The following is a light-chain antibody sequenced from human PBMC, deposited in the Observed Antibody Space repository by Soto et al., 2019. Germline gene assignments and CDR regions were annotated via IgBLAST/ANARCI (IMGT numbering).Light chain of an antibody. Sequence: DIQMTQSPSSLSASVGDRVTITCRASQGISNYLAWYQQKPGKVPKLLIYAASTLQSGVPSRFSGSGSGTDFTLTISRLQHEYVATYYCQKYNSAPWTFGQGNKVEIK. J-gene: IGKJ1*01. CDR1: QGISNY. CDR2: AAS. V-gene: IGKV1-27*01. CDR3: QKYNSAPWT.